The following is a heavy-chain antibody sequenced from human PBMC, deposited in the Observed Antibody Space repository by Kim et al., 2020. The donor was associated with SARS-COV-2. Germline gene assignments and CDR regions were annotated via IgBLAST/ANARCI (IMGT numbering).Heavy chain of an antibody. CDR1: GGSISSGSYY. V-gene: IGHV4-61*02. J-gene: IGHJ5*02. CDR2: IYTSGST. D-gene: IGHD2-21*02. CDR3: AREVVTPVVCWFDP. Sequence: SETLSLTCTVSGGSISSGSYYWSWIRQPAGKGLEWIGRIYTSGSTNYNPSLKSRVTISVDTSKNQFSLKLSSVTAADTAVYYCAREVVTPVVCWFDPWGQGTLVTVSS.